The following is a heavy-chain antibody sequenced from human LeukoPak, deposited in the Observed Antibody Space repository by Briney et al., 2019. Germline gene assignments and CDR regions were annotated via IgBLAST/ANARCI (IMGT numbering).Heavy chain of an antibody. D-gene: IGHD1-26*01. V-gene: IGHV3-23*01. J-gene: IGHJ4*02. CDR2: ISGSGGST. CDR1: GFTFSSYA. CDR3: AVGSYLGRNFDY. Sequence: GGSLRLSCVTSGFTFSSYAMSWVRQAPGKGLEWVSAISGSGGSTYYADSVKGRFTISRDNSKNTLYLQMNSLRAEDTAVYYSAVGSYLGRNFDYWGQGTLVTVSS.